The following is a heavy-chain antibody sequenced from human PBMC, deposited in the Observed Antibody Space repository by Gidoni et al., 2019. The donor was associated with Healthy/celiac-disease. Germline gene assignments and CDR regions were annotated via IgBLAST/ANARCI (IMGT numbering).Heavy chain of an antibody. CDR1: GFTFSSSG. V-gene: IGHV3-30*18. Sequence: QLHLVESGGGVVQPGRSLRLSCAASGFTFSSSGMSWVRQAPGKGLEWVAVISYDGSNKYYADAVKGRFTISRDNSKNTLYMKMNSLRAEDTAVYYCAKDGKGYGGGYYYYGMDVWGQGTTVTVSS. D-gene: IGHD5-12*01. CDR2: ISYDGSNK. J-gene: IGHJ6*02. CDR3: AKDGKGYGGGYYYYGMDV.